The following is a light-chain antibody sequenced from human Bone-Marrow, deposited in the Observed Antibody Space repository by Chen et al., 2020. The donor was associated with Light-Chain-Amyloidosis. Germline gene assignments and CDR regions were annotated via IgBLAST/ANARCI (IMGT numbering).Light chain of an antibody. CDR1: SGSIATNY. CDR3: QSYQGRSQRV. Sequence: NFMLTQPHSVSESPGKTVIISCTRSSGSIATNYVQWYQQRPGSSPTTVIYEDDQRPSGVPDRFSGSIYRSSTSASLTTSGLKTEDEADYYSQSYQGRSQRVFGGVTKLTVL. J-gene: IGLJ3*02. V-gene: IGLV6-57*01. CDR2: EDD.